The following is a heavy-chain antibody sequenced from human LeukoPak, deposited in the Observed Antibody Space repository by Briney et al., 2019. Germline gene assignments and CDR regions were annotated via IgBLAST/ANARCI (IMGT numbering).Heavy chain of an antibody. CDR1: GFTFSSFT. CDR3: AKVIRGGYGMDV. Sequence: PGGSLRLSCAASGFTFSSFTMNWARQVPGKGLEWISYISLGNSTMFYADSVKGRFTISRDNAKNSLSLQLNSLRDEDTAVYFCAKVIRGGYGMDVWGQGTTVTVSS. J-gene: IGHJ6*02. V-gene: IGHV3-48*02. CDR2: ISLGNSTM. D-gene: IGHD3-10*01.